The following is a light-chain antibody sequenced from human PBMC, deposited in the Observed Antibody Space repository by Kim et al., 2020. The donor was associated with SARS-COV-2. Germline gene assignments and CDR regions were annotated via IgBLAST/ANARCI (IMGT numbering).Light chain of an antibody. CDR1: SLISYL. V-gene: IGLV3-19*01. J-gene: IGLJ2*01. Sequence: VGPTVRITCQGDSLISYLASWYQQKPGPAPLLVINARNKRPSGIPYRFSGSTSGNTASLTITGAQAEDEADYYCNSRDSSGDHLLFGGGTQLTVL. CDR2: ARN. CDR3: NSRDSSGDHLL.